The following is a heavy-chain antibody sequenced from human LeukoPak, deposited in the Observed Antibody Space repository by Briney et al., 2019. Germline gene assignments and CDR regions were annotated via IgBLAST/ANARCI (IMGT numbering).Heavy chain of an antibody. CDR3: AKDSGGYTYVFDY. J-gene: IGHJ4*02. V-gene: IGHV3-30*18. CDR1: GFTFSSHG. D-gene: IGHD5-18*01. CDR2: ISYDGSNK. Sequence: PGGSLRLSCAASGFTFSSHGMHWVRQAPGKGLEWVAVISYDGSNKYYADSVKGRFTISRDNSKNTLYLQMNSLRAEDTAVYCCAKDSGGYTYVFDYWGQGTLVTVSS.